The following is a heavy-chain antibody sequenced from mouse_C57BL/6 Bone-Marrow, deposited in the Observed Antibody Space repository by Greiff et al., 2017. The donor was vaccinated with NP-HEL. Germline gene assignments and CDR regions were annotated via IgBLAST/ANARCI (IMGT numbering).Heavy chain of an antibody. V-gene: IGHV1-26*01. Sequence: VQLKQSGPELVKPGASVKISCKASGYTFTDYYMNWVKQSHGKSLEWIGDINPNNGGTSYNQKFKGKATLTVDKSSSTAYMELRSLTSEDSAVYYCARARLPYFDVWGTGTTVTVSS. CDR2: INPNNGGT. CDR1: GYTFTDYY. J-gene: IGHJ1*03. CDR3: ARARLPYFDV.